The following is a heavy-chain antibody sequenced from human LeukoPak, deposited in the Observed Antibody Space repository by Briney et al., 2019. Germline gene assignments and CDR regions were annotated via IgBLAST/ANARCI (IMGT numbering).Heavy chain of an antibody. J-gene: IGHJ4*02. CDR1: GGSISSGSYS. Sequence: SETLSLTCAVSGGSISSGSYSWSWIRQPPGKGLEWIGYIYHSGGTYYNPSLKSRVTISVDRSKNQFSLNLSSVTAADTAVYYCARGQTIVGATGDFWGQGTLVTVSS. CDR3: ARGQTIVGATGDF. D-gene: IGHD1-26*01. CDR2: IYHSGGT. V-gene: IGHV4-30-2*01.